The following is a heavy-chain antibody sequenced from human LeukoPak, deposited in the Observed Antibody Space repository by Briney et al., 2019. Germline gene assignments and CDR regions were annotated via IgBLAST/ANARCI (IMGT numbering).Heavy chain of an antibody. J-gene: IGHJ3*02. CDR1: GGSISSYY. CDR3: ARFFYYDSSGSGLKAFDI. V-gene: IGHV4-59*01. Sequence: SETPSLTCTVSGGSISSYYWSWIRQPPGKGLEWIGYIYYSGSTNYNPSLKSRVTISVDTSKNQFSLKLSSVTAADTAVYYCARFFYYDSSGSGLKAFDIWGQGTMVTVSS. CDR2: IYYSGST. D-gene: IGHD3-22*01.